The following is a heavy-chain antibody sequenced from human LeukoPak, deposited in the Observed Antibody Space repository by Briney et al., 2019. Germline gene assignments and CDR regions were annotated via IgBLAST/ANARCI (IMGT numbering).Heavy chain of an antibody. CDR2: ISSSSSYI. D-gene: IGHD2-2*01. CDR1: GFTFSSYS. J-gene: IGHJ4*02. V-gene: IGHV3-21*01. CDR3: ARALSTSHPNDY. Sequence: PGGSLRLSCAASGFTFSSYSMNWVRQAPGKGLEWVSSISSSSSYIYYADSVKGRFIISRDNAKNSLYLQMNSLRAEDTAVYYCARALSTSHPNDYWGQGTLVTVSS.